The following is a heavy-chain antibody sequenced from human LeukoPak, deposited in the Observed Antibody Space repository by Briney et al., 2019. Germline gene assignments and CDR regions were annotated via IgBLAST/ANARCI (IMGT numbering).Heavy chain of an antibody. CDR3: ARDFASSMDV. CDR1: GSTFSGYW. CDR2: INQEGSEK. D-gene: IGHD3-3*01. Sequence: GGSLRLSCVASGSTFSGYWMSWVRQAPGKGLEWVANINQEGSEKYYVDSVKGRFTISRDNSKNTLYLQMNSLRAEDTAVYYCARDFASSMDVWGQGTTVTVSS. V-gene: IGHV3-7*01. J-gene: IGHJ6*02.